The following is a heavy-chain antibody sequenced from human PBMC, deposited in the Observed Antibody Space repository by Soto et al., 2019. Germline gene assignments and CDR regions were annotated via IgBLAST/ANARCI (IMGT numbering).Heavy chain of an antibody. D-gene: IGHD3-22*01. Sequence: ASVKVSCKVSGYTLTELSMHWVRQAPGKGLEWMGGFDPEDGETIYAQKFQGRVTMTEDTSTDTAYMELSSLRSEDTAVYYSAFFRYYYDSSGSDAFDIWGQGTMVTVSS. CDR1: GYTLTELS. V-gene: IGHV1-24*01. CDR3: AFFRYYYDSSGSDAFDI. J-gene: IGHJ3*02. CDR2: FDPEDGET.